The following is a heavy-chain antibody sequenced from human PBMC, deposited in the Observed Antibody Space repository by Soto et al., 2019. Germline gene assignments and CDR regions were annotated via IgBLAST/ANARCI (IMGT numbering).Heavy chain of an antibody. V-gene: IGHV3-13*01. CDR3: ARAVEIAARPPRRSYYYYMDV. CDR1: GFTFSSYD. CDR2: IGTAGDT. J-gene: IGHJ6*03. Sequence: GGSLRLSCAASGFTFSSYDMHWVRQATGKGLEWVSAIGTAGDTYYPGSVKGRFTISRENAKNSLYLQMNSLRAGDTAVYYCARAVEIAARPPRRSYYYYMDVWGKGTTVTVSS. D-gene: IGHD6-6*01.